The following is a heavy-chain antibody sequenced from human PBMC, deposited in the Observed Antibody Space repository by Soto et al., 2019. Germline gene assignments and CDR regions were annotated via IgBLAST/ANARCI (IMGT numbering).Heavy chain of an antibody. CDR3: ARNGLWEDIVVVPAAMGLDAFDI. Sequence: GGSLRLSCAASGFTFSSYAMSWVRQAPGKGLEWVSAISGSGGSTYYADSVKGRFTISRDNSKNTLYLQMNSLRAEDTAVYYCARNGLWEDIVVVPAAMGLDAFDIWGQGTLVTVSS. CDR1: GFTFSSYA. CDR2: ISGSGGST. V-gene: IGHV3-23*01. J-gene: IGHJ4*02. D-gene: IGHD2-2*01.